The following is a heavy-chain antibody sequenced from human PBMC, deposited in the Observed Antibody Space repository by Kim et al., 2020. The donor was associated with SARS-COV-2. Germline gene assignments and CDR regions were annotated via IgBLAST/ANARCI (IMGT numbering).Heavy chain of an antibody. CDR1: GGSFSGYY. CDR3: ARKREFDY. J-gene: IGHJ4*02. CDR2: INHSGST. V-gene: IGHV4-34*01. Sequence: SETLSLTCAVYGGSFSGYYWSWIRQPPGKGLEWIGEINHSGSTNYNPSLKSRVTISVDTSKNQFSLKLSSVTAADTAVYYCARKREFDYWGQGTLVTVSS.